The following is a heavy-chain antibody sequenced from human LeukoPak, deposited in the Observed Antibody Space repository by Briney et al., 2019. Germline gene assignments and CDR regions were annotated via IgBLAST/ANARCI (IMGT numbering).Heavy chain of an antibody. CDR1: GYTFTGYY. Sequence: ASVKVSCKASGYTFTGYYMHWVRQAPGQGLEWMGWINPNSGGTKYAQKFQGRVTMTRDTSITTVYMELSSLRSDDTAVYYCARHRSEGSYPLDSWGQGALVIVSS. V-gene: IGHV1-2*02. CDR3: ARHRSEGSYPLDS. CDR2: INPNSGGT. J-gene: IGHJ4*02.